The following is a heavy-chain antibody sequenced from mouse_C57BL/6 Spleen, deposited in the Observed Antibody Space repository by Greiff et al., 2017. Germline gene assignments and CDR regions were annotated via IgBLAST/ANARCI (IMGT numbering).Heavy chain of an antibody. D-gene: IGHD2-3*01. J-gene: IGHJ2*01. Sequence: EVKLEESGPGLVKPSQSLSLTCSVTGYSITSGYYWNWIRQFPGNKLEWMGYISYDGSNNYNPSLKNRISITRATSKNQFFLKLNSVTTEDTATYYCARGDGYYDFDYWGQGTTLTVSS. CDR1: GYSITSGYY. CDR3: ARGDGYYDFDY. V-gene: IGHV3-6*01. CDR2: ISYDGSN.